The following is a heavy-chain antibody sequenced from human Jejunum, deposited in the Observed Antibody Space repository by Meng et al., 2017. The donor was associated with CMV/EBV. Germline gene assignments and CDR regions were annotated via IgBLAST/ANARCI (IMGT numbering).Heavy chain of an antibody. CDR2: VYHSGST. Sequence: QLQRQDSGPGLVKPSDTLASTCSVSGDSISSSGYYWGWIRQPPGKGLEWIGNVYHSGSTYYNPSLKSRVTISVDTSKNHFSLRLSSVTAADTAVYYCAREFGSGSSYGYWGQGTLVTVSS. J-gene: IGHJ4*02. V-gene: IGHV4-39*07. CDR3: AREFGSGSSYGY. D-gene: IGHD3-10*01. CDR1: GDSISSSGYY.